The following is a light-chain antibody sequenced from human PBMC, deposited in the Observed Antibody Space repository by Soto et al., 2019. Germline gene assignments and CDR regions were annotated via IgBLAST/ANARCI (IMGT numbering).Light chain of an antibody. V-gene: IGLV2-14*01. J-gene: IGLJ2*01. CDR3: SSYTSSAVV. CDR2: EVS. CDR1: SSDVGGYNY. Sequence: QPVLTQPASVSGSPGQSITISCSGTSSDVGGYNYVSWYQQHPGKAPKLMIYEVSKRPSGVSNRFSGSKSGNTASLTISGLQAEDEAHYYCSSYTSSAVVFGEGTKVTVL.